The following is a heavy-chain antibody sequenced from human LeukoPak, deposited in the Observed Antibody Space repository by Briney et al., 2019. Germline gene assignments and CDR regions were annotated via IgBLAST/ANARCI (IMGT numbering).Heavy chain of an antibody. CDR2: IRYDGSDK. CDR1: GFTLSTYG. Sequence: PGGSLRLSCVASGFTLSTYGMHWVRQVPGKGLEWVVFIRYDGSDKFYGDSVKGRFTTSRDNSKNTLYLQMSRLRVEDTAVYYCAKDLDCSGGTCHKAFDCWGQGTLVTVSS. J-gene: IGHJ4*02. CDR3: AKDLDCSGGTCHKAFDC. D-gene: IGHD2-15*01. V-gene: IGHV3-30*02.